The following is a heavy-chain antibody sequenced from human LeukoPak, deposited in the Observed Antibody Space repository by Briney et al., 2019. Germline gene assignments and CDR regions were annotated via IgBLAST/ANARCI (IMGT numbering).Heavy chain of an antibody. D-gene: IGHD2-21*02. CDR1: GFTFTSYW. J-gene: IGHJ4*02. Sequence: GGSLRPSCAVSGFTFTSYWMSWVRQAPGKGLEWVANINEDGSYKFHADSVKGRLTISRDNSKNSLYLQMSSLRADDTAVYYCARDATRGGDNDYWGQGTRVIVSS. V-gene: IGHV3-7*01. CDR2: INEDGSYK. CDR3: ARDATRGGDNDY.